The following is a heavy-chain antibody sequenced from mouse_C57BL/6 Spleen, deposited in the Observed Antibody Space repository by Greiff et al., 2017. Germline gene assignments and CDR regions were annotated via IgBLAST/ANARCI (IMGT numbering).Heavy chain of an antibody. CDR2: IAPSDSYT. D-gene: IGHD2-1*01. J-gene: IGHJ1*03. CDR3: ARHYGNYGYFDV. CDR1: GYTFTSYW. Sequence: QVQLQQPGAELVKPGASVQLSCKASGYTFTSYWMQWVKQRPGQGLEWIGEIAPSDSYTNYNQKFKGKATLTVDTSSSTAYMQLSSLTSEDSAVYYCARHYGNYGYFDVWGTGTTVTVSS. V-gene: IGHV1-50*01.